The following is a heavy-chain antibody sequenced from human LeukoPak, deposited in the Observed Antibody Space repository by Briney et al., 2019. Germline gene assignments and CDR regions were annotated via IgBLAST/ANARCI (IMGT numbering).Heavy chain of an antibody. D-gene: IGHD5-24*01. CDR2: IIPIFGTA. J-gene: IGHJ6*03. CDR1: GGTFSSYA. Sequence: SSVNVSCKASGGTFSSYAISWVRQAPGQGLEWLEGIIPIFGTANYAQKFQGRVTSTADESTSTAYMELSSLRSEDTAVYYCAADRTGGGWLQWRPNNYYSYYMDVWGKGTTVTVSS. CDR3: AADRTGGGWLQWRPNNYYSYYMDV. V-gene: IGHV1-69*13.